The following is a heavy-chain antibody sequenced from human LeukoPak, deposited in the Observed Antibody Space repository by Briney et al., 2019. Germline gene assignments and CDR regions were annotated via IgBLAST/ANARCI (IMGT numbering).Heavy chain of an antibody. CDR1: GFTFSPYA. D-gene: IGHD6-19*01. Sequence: GGPLRLSCAASGFTFSPYAMSWVRQAPGKGLEWVSSIDASGGSTYYADSVKGRFTISRDNSKNTFFLQMNTLRAADTAVYYCAKGSGSGWYGWFAPWGQGTLVTVSS. V-gene: IGHV3-23*01. CDR3: AKGSGSGWYGWFAP. CDR2: IDASGGST. J-gene: IGHJ5*02.